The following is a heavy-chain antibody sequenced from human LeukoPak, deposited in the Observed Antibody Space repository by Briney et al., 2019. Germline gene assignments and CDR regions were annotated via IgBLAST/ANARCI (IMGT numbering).Heavy chain of an antibody. CDR1: GGTFSNYA. CDR3: ARDLGEYCSGGSCYRPDFIHYYYYYMDV. D-gene: IGHD2-15*01. CDR2: IIPIFGTA. V-gene: IGHV1-69*13. J-gene: IGHJ6*03. Sequence: SVKVSCKASGGTFSNYAISWVRQAPGQGLEWMGGIIPIFGTANYAQKFQGRVTITADESTSTAYMELSSLRSEDTAVYYCARDLGEYCSGGSCYRPDFIHYYYYYMDVWGKGTTVTISS.